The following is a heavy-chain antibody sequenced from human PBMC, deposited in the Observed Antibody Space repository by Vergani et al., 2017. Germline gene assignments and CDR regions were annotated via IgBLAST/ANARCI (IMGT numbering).Heavy chain of an antibody. J-gene: IGHJ4*02. Sequence: VQLLQSGGGVIQPGGSVRLSCVASGFSFRGHGMHWVRQAPGKGLEWVAMISYDGDRRDYGDFAKGRFTISRDSSKTVYLQMNSLRVEDTAMYFCAKDLSYSTDWPHFDSRGQGTLVTVSS. CDR1: GFSFRGHG. D-gene: IGHD4-11*01. CDR2: ISYDGDRR. CDR3: AKDLSYSTDWPHFDS. V-gene: IGHV3-30*18.